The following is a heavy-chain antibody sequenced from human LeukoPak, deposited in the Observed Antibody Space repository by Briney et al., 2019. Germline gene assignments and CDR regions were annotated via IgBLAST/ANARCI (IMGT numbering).Heavy chain of an antibody. CDR3: ARGDSAELVHSPFDY. CDR2: ISSSSSTI. V-gene: IGHV3-48*01. Sequence: GGSLRLSCAASGFTFSSYSMNWVRQAPGKGLEWVSYISSSSSTIYYADSVKGRFTISRDNAKNSPYLQMNSLRAEDTAVYYCARGDSAELVHSPFDYWGQGTLVTVSS. J-gene: IGHJ4*02. CDR1: GFTFSSYS. D-gene: IGHD6-13*01.